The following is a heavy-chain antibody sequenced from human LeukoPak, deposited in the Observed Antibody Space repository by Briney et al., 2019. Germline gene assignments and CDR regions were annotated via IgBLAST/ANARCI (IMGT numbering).Heavy chain of an antibody. CDR3: VRNFDY. CDR2: INQSGRA. CDR1: GGSFSGHY. J-gene: IGHJ4*02. Sequence: SETLSLTRVVYGGSFSGHYWSWIRQPPGKGLEWIGDINQSGRANYNPSLKSQVTISIDTSKNQFSLDLNSVTAADTAVYYCVRNFDYWGQGPVDTVSS. V-gene: IGHV4-34*01.